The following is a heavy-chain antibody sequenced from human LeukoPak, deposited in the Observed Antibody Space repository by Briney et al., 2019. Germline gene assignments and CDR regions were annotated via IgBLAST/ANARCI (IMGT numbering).Heavy chain of an antibody. CDR3: ARGTEANWGSFDY. J-gene: IGHJ4*02. CDR2: IIPIFGTA. CDR1: GGTFSSYA. Sequence: ASVKVSCKASGGTFSSYAISWVRQAPGQGLEWMGRIIPIFGTANYAQKFQGRVTITTDESTSTAYMELSSLRSEDTAVYYCARGTEANWGSFDYWGQGTLVTVSS. D-gene: IGHD7-27*01. V-gene: IGHV1-69*05.